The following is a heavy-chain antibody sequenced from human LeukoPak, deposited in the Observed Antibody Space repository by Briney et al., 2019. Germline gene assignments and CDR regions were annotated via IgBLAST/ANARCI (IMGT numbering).Heavy chain of an antibody. V-gene: IGHV3-30*18. D-gene: IGHD4-11*01. CDR3: AKDRLAYSNYPFDY. Sequence: GGSLRLCCAASGFTFSSYGMHWVRQAPGKGLEWVAVISYDGSNKYYADSVKGRFTISRDNSKNTLYLQMNSLRAEDTAVYYCAKDRLAYSNYPFDYWGQGTLVTVSS. J-gene: IGHJ4*02. CDR1: GFTFSSYG. CDR2: ISYDGSNK.